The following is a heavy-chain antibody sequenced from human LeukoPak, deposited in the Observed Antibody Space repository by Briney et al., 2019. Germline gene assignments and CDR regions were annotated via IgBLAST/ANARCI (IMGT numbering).Heavy chain of an antibody. CDR3: ARIGAGYCSGGSCSLNDY. V-gene: IGHV4-39*07. D-gene: IGHD2-15*01. J-gene: IGHJ4*02. CDR1: GGSISSSSYY. CDR2: IYYSGST. Sequence: SETLSLTCTVSGGSISSSSYYWGWIRQPPGKGLEWIGSIYYSGSTYYNPSLKSRVTISVDTSKNQFSLKLSSVTAADTAVYYCARIGAGYCSGGSCSLNDYWGQGTLVTVSS.